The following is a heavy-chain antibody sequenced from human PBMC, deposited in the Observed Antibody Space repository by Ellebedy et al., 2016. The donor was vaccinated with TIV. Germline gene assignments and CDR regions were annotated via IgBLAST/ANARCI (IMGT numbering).Heavy chain of an antibody. CDR2: ISAYNGNT. CDR3: AVAVGPAAMARHGGLYYYYGMDV. J-gene: IGHJ6*02. V-gene: IGHV1-18*01. Sequence: ASVKVSCKASGYTFTSYYITWVRQAPGQGLEWMGWISAYNGNTNYAQKLQGRVTMTRDTSTSTVYMELSSLRSEDTAVYYCAVAVGPAAMARHGGLYYYYGMDVWGQGTTVTVSS. CDR1: GYTFTSYY. D-gene: IGHD2-2*01.